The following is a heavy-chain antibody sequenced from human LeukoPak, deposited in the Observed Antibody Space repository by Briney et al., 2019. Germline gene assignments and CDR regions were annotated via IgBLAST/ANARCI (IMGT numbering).Heavy chain of an antibody. CDR1: GSTFSSYS. CDR3: ARDEGGYYYFDY. Sequence: GGSLGLSCAASGSTFSSYSMNWVRQAPGKGLEWVSAISSSSSYIYYADSVKGRFTISRDNAKNSLYLQMNSLRAEDTAVYYCARDEGGYYYFDYWGQGTLVTVSS. V-gene: IGHV3-21*01. CDR2: ISSSSSYI. D-gene: IGHD3-22*01. J-gene: IGHJ4*02.